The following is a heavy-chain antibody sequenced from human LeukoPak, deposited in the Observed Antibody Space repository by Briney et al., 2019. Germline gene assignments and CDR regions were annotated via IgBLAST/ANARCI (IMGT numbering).Heavy chain of an antibody. J-gene: IGHJ4*02. CDR1: GGSISSSSYS. D-gene: IGHD2-2*01. CDR3: ARDLFSGGYQLLFDY. V-gene: IGHV4-39*07. Sequence: PSQTLSLTCTVSGGSISSSSYSWGWIRQPPGKGLEWIGSIYYPGNTYYNPSLKSRVTISVDTSKNQFSLKLSSVTAADTAVYYCARDLFSGGYQLLFDYWGQGTLVTVSS. CDR2: IYYPGNT.